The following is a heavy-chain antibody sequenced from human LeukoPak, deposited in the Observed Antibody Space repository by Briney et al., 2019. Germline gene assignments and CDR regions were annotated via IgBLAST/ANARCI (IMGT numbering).Heavy chain of an antibody. CDR2: ISGSGGST. D-gene: IGHD3-22*01. CDR3: AKALDYDSSGYYSTPTPCFDY. CDR1: GFTFSSYA. Sequence: GGSLRLSCAASGFTFSSYAMSWVRQAPGKGLEWVSAISGSGGSTYYADSVKGRFTISRDNSKNTLYLQMNSLRAEDTAVYYCAKALDYDSSGYYSTPTPCFDYWGQGTLVTVSS. J-gene: IGHJ4*02. V-gene: IGHV3-23*01.